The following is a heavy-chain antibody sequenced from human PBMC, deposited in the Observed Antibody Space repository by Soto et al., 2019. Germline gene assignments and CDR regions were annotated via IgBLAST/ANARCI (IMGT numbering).Heavy chain of an antibody. CDR3: ARSYNNYVFDCFDP. D-gene: IGHD1-20*01. Sequence: PSETLSLTCTVSGGSISSYYWSWNRQAPEKRLDVIRYTSYIETTKKTPSLKSRAPISAATSTNELSLKLNSVTAADTALYSCARSYNNYVFDCFDPWGQGTLVTVSS. CDR2: TSYIETT. CDR1: GGSISSYY. J-gene: IGHJ5*02. V-gene: IGHV4-59*01.